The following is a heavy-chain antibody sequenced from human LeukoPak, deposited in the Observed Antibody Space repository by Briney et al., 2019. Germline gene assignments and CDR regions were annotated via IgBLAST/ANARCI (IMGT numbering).Heavy chain of an antibody. CDR1: GYTFTSYG. CDR2: ISAYNGNT. V-gene: IGHV1-18*01. Sequence: ASVKVSCKASGYTFTSYGISWVRQAPGQGLEWMGWISAYNGNTNYAQKLQGRVTMTTDTSTSTAYMELRSLRTDDTAVYYCARILRSSIAARALEYWGQGTLVTVSS. D-gene: IGHD6-6*01. J-gene: IGHJ4*02. CDR3: ARILRSSIAARALEY.